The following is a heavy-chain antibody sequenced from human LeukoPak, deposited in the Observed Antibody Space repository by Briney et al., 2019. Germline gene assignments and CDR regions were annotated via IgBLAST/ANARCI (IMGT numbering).Heavy chain of an antibody. CDR2: IYYSGST. CDR1: GDSISSSSYY. Sequence: SETLSLTCIVSGDSISSSSYYWGWIRQHPGKGLEWIGYIYYSGSTYYNPSLKSRVTISVDTSKNQFSLKLSSVTAADTAVYYCARGFYCTNGVCLYGMDVWGQGTTVTVSS. D-gene: IGHD2-8*01. J-gene: IGHJ6*02. V-gene: IGHV4-31*03. CDR3: ARGFYCTNGVCLYGMDV.